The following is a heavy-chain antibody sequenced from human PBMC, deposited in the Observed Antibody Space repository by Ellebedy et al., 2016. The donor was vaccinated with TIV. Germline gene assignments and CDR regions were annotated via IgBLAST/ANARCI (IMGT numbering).Heavy chain of an antibody. Sequence: PGGSLRLSCAASGFTFSSYAMSWVRQAPGKGLEWVSYISSSSSTIYYADSEKGRFTISRDNSKNKLYLQMNSLRAEDTAVYYCAREGRWIQLWNYWGQGTLVTVSS. CDR3: AREGRWIQLWNY. CDR2: ISSSSSTI. V-gene: IGHV3-48*01. J-gene: IGHJ4*02. D-gene: IGHD5-18*01. CDR1: GFTFSSYA.